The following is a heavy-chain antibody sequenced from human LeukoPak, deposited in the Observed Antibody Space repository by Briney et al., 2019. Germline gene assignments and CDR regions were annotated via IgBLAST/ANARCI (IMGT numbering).Heavy chain of an antibody. D-gene: IGHD2-2*01. V-gene: IGHV4-59*01. CDR3: ARENRYCSSTSCSYYYYMDV. CDR2: IYYSGST. CDR1: GGSISSYY. J-gene: IGHJ6*03. Sequence: SESLSLTCTVSGGSISSYYWSWIRQPPGKGLEWIGYIYYSGSTNYNPSLKSRVTITVHTFKNQFSLKLSSVTAADTAVYYCARENRYCSSTSCSYYYYMDVWGKGTTVTVSS.